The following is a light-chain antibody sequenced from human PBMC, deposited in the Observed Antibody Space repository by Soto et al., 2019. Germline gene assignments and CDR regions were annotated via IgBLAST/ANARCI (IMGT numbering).Light chain of an antibody. V-gene: IGKV1-5*03. Sequence: DIQMTQSPSTLSASVGDRVTITCRASQSISSWLAWYQQKPGKAPKLLIYKASSLESGVPLRFSSSGSGTEFTLTISSLQPDDFATYYCQQYNSYPWTFCQGTKVEIK. J-gene: IGKJ1*01. CDR1: QSISSW. CDR3: QQYNSYPWT. CDR2: KAS.